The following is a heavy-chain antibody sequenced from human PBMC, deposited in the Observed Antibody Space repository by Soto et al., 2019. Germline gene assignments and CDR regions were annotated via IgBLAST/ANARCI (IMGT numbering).Heavy chain of an antibody. V-gene: IGHV1-3*01. J-gene: IGHJ6*02. Sequence: QVPLVQSGAEVKKPGASVKVSCKASGYTFTTYALHCVRQAPGQRPEWMGWINPASGHTKYSKKFQDRVTITRDTSASTGYMELSSLRSEDTAVYYCGRSVVGATGEILYNAMDVWGQGTTVTVSS. D-gene: IGHD1-26*01. CDR2: INPASGHT. CDR3: GRSVVGATGEILYNAMDV. CDR1: GYTFTTYA.